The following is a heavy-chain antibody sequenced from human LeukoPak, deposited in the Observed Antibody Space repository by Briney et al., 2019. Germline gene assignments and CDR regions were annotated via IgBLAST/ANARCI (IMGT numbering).Heavy chain of an antibody. CDR2: IIGSGSST. CDR3: AKATYSSGWNLYFDF. V-gene: IGHV3-23*01. Sequence: GGSLRLSCAASGFTFSSYAMSWVRQAPGKGLEWVSAIIGSGSSTYYADSVKGRFTISRDNSKNTLFLQMNSPRAEDTAVYYCAKATYSSGWNLYFDFWGQGTLVTVSS. D-gene: IGHD6-25*01. J-gene: IGHJ4*02. CDR1: GFTFSSYA.